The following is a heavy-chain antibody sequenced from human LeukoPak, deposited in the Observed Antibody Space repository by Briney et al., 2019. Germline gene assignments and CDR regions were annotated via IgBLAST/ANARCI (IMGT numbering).Heavy chain of an antibody. Sequence: PGRSLRLSCAASGFTFSFYAMYWIRQAPGKALEWVAVISYDGNIQYYADSVKGRFTISRDDSKNTLYLQMNSLRADDTAVYYCARDYASGSYYNILEHWGQGTLVTVSS. CDR3: ARDYASGSYYNILEH. V-gene: IGHV3-30*04. D-gene: IGHD3-10*01. CDR1: GFTFSFYA. J-gene: IGHJ4*02. CDR2: ISYDGNIQ.